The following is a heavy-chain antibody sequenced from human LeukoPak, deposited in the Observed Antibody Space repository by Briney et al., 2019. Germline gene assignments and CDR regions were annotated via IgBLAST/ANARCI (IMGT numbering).Heavy chain of an antibody. V-gene: IGHV4-39*01. Sequence: SETLSLTCTVSGGSISSRSYYWGWIRQPPGKGLEWIGSIFYSGTTHYNPSLKSRVTISVDTSKNQFSLRLSPVTAADTAVYYCASENCSGTSCSSFDYWGQGTLVTVSS. CDR3: ASENCSGTSCSSFDY. J-gene: IGHJ4*02. D-gene: IGHD2-2*01. CDR2: IFYSGTT. CDR1: GGSISSRSYY.